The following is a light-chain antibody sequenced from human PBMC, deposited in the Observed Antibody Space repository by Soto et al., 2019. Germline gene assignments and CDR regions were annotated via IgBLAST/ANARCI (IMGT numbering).Light chain of an antibody. Sequence: SYELTQPPSVSVSPGQTASITCSGDKLGDKYTCWYQQKPGQSPVLVIYQHSQRPSGIPERFSGSNSWNTATLTISGTQAMDEADYYCQAWDSSTDVVFGGGTKLTVL. CDR1: KLGDKY. J-gene: IGLJ2*01. CDR2: QHS. CDR3: QAWDSSTDVV. V-gene: IGLV3-1*01.